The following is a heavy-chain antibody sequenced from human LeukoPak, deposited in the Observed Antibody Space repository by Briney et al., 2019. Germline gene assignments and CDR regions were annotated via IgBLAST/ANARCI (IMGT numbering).Heavy chain of an antibody. D-gene: IGHD3-16*01. Sequence: PGGSLRLSCAASGFTFDDYAMHWVRQAPGKGLEWVSGISWNSGSIGYADSVKGRFTISRDNAKNSLYLQMNSLRAEDTALYYCAEDLGGYWGQGTLVTVSS. CDR2: ISWNSGSI. CDR1: GFTFDDYA. V-gene: IGHV3-9*01. CDR3: AEDLGGY. J-gene: IGHJ4*02.